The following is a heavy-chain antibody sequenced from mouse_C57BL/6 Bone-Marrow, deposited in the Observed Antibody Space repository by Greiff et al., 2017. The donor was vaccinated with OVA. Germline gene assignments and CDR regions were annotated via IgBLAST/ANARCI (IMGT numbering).Heavy chain of an antibody. D-gene: IGHD2-1*01. CDR3: ARSIYYGNYGY. CDR1: GYTFTSYW. CDR2: IDPSDSYT. Sequence: QVQLQQPGAELVMPGASVKLSCQASGYTFTSYWMPWVKQRPGQGLEWIGEIDPSDSYTNYNPQFKGKSTLTVDKSSSTAYMQLSSLTSEDSAVYYCARSIYYGNYGYWGQGTTLTVSS. J-gene: IGHJ2*01. V-gene: IGHV1-69*01.